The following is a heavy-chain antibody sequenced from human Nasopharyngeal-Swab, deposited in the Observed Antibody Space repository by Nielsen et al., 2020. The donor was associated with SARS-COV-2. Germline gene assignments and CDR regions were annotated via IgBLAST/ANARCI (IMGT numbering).Heavy chain of an antibody. Sequence: SQTLSLTCAISGDSVSSNSAAWNWIRQSPSRGLEWLGRTYYRSKWYNDYAVSVKSRITINPDTSKNQFSLQLNSVTPEDTAVYYCAREGSSVAGTDYYYYMDVWGKGTTVTVSS. J-gene: IGHJ6*03. V-gene: IGHV6-1*01. D-gene: IGHD6-19*01. CDR3: AREGSSVAGTDYYYYMDV. CDR1: GDSVSSNSAA. CDR2: TYYRSKWYN.